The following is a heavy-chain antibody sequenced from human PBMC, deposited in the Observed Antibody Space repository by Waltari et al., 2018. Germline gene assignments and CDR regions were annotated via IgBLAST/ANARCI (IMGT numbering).Heavy chain of an antibody. CDR2: FDPEDGET. V-gene: IGHV1-24*01. J-gene: IGHJ4*02. CDR1: GYTLTELS. Sequence: QVQLVQSGAEVKKPGASVKVSCKVSGYTLTELSMHWVRQAPGKGLEWMGGFDPEDGETIYAHKFQGRVTMTEDTSTDTAYMELSSLRSEDTAVYYCATANQGYDFWSGYYHFDYWGQGTLVTVSS. D-gene: IGHD3-3*01. CDR3: ATANQGYDFWSGYYHFDY.